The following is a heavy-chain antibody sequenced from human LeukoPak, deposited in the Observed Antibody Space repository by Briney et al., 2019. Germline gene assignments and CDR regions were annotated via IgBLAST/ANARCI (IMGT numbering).Heavy chain of an antibody. D-gene: IGHD5-12*01. CDR3: ARGSSGYALDYYGMDV. Sequence: SETLSLTCTVSGGSISSYYWSWIRQPPGKGLEWIGYIYYSGSTNYNPSLKSRGPISVDTSKNQFSLKLSSVTAADTAVYYCARGSSGYALDYYGMDVWGQGTTVTVSS. V-gene: IGHV4-59*01. CDR2: IYYSGST. J-gene: IGHJ6*02. CDR1: GGSISSYY.